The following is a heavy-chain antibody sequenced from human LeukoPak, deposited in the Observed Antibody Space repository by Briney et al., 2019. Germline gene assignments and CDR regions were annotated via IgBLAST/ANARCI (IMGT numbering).Heavy chain of an antibody. Sequence: GGSLRLSCAASGFTFSSYAMSWVRQAPGKGLEWVSAISGSGGSTYYADSVKGRFTISRDNSKYTLYLQMNSLRAEDTAVYYCAKEGYYYDSSGPRDWGQGTLVTVSS. J-gene: IGHJ4*02. D-gene: IGHD3-22*01. CDR2: ISGSGGST. CDR1: GFTFSSYA. CDR3: AKEGYYYDSSGPRD. V-gene: IGHV3-23*01.